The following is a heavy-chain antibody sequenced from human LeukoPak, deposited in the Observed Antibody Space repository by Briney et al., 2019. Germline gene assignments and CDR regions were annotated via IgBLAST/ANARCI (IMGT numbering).Heavy chain of an antibody. D-gene: IGHD2-2*01. V-gene: IGHV3-30*02. J-gene: IGHJ5*02. CDR2: IRYDGSNK. CDR3: AKPRDTEIVVIPAANNWFDP. CDR1: GFTFSNYG. Sequence: GGSLRLSCAASGFTFSNYGMHWFRQAPGKGLEWVAFIRYDGSNKYYADSVRGRFTISRDNSKNTLYLQMNSLRNDDTAVYYCAKPRDTEIVVIPAANNWFDPWGQGTLVTVSS.